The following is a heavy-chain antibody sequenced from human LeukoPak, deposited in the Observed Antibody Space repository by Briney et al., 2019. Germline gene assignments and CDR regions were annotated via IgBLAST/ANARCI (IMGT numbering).Heavy chain of an antibody. CDR2: ISGSGGST. CDR1: GFTFSSYA. Sequence: PGGSLRLSCAASGFTFSSYAMSWVRQAPGKGLEWVSAISGSGGSTYYADSVKGRFTISRDNSKNTLYLQMNSLRAEDTAVYYCARDREGASFNDYWGQGTLVTVSS. J-gene: IGHJ4*02. V-gene: IGHV3-23*01. CDR3: ARDREGASFNDY.